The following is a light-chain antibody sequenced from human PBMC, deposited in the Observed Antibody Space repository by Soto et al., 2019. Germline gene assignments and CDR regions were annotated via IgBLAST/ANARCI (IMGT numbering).Light chain of an antibody. V-gene: IGKV1-39*01. J-gene: IGKJ5*01. Sequence: IQMTQSPSSLSASVGDRVTIACRASQSISRYLSWYQQKPGKAPKLLIYLASSLQSGVPSRFSGIGSGTDFTLTISSLKPEDLATYYCLESSSALTFGQGTRLEIK. CDR1: QSISRY. CDR3: LESSSALT. CDR2: LAS.